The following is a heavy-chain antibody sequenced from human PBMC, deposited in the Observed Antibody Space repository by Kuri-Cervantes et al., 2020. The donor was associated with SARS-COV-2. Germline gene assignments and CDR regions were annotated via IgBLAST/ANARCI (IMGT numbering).Heavy chain of an antibody. CDR1: GFTFSSYS. V-gene: IGHV3-21*01. D-gene: IGHD1-7*01. Sequence: GGSLRLSCAASGFTFSSYSMNWVRQAPGKGLEWVSSISSSSSYIYYADSVNGRFTISRDNAKNSLYLQMNSLRAEDTAVYYCARDPKLGLPPAWGQGTLVTVSS. CDR2: ISSSSSYI. J-gene: IGHJ5*02. CDR3: ARDPKLGLPPA.